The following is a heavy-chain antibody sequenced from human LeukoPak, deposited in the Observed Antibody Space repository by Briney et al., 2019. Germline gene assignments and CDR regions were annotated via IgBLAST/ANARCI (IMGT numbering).Heavy chain of an antibody. CDR2: INHSGST. Sequence: PSETLSLTCAVYGGSFSGYYWSWIRQPPGKGLEWIGEINHSGSTNYNPSLKSRVTISVDTSKNQFSLKLSSVTAADTAVYYCARGLRLNAFDIWGQGTMVTVSS. CDR3: ARGLRLNAFDI. V-gene: IGHV4-34*01. J-gene: IGHJ3*02. D-gene: IGHD4-17*01. CDR1: GGSFSGYY.